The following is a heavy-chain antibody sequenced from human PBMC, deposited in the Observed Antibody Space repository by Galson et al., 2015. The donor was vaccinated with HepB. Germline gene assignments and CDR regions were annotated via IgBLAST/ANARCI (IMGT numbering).Heavy chain of an antibody. CDR1: GYKFTNYW. J-gene: IGHJ4*02. CDR3: ARHRDGYNYFFDY. V-gene: IGHV5-51*01. Sequence: QSGAEVKKPGESLKISCEGSGYKFTNYWIGWVRQMPGKGLEWMGIIWPGDSDTRYSPSFQGQVTMSVDKSNSIAYLQWSGLRASDTAMYYCARHRDGYNYFFDYWGQGTLVTVSS. CDR2: IWPGDSDT. D-gene: IGHD5-24*01.